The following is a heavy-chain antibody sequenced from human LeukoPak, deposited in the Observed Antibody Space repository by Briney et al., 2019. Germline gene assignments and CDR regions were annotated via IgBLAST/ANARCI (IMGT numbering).Heavy chain of an antibody. J-gene: IGHJ6*04. D-gene: IGHD3-10*02. V-gene: IGHV3-23*01. CDR1: GFTFSTYA. CDR2: ISGTGGSI. CDR3: AELGITMIGGV. Sequence: PGGSLRLSCAASGFTFSTYAMTWVRQAPGKGLEWVSLISGTGGSIYYPDSVKGRFTISRDNSKNTLYLQMNSLRAEDTAVYYCAELGITMIGGVWGKGTTVTISS.